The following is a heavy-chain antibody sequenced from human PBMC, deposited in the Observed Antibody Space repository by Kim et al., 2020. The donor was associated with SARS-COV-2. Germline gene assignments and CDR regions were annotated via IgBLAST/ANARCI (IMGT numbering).Heavy chain of an antibody. CDR1: GFMFSNYS. J-gene: IGHJ4*02. D-gene: IGHD3-22*01. Sequence: GGSLRLSCAASGFMFSNYSMNWVRQAPGKGLEFFAHINVRINAIEYADSVRGRFTISRDDARNSLFLQMNSLRAEDTAVYYFARDAGGADGYHFFFDFWGQGTLVTVSS. CDR2: INVRINAI. CDR3: ARDAGGADGYHFFFDF. V-gene: IGHV3-48*04.